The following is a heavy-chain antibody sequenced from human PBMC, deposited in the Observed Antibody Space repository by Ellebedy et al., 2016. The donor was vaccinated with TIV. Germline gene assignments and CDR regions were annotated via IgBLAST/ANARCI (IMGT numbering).Heavy chain of an antibody. CDR3: ARVLRQWLPPYCGMDV. CDR1: GFTFSSYA. D-gene: IGHD6-19*01. V-gene: IGHV3-30*01. J-gene: IGHJ6*02. CDR2: ISFDGNHK. Sequence: GESLKISCAASGFTFSSYAINWVRPAPGKGLKWVAVISFDGNHKYYADSVKGRFTISRDNSKNTLYLQMNSLRAEDTAVDYCARVLRQWLPPYCGMDVWGQGTTVTVSS.